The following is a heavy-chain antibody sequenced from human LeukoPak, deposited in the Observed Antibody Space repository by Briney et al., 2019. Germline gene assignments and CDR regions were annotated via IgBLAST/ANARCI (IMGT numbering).Heavy chain of an antibody. CDR2: IYYSGST. V-gene: IGHV4-31*03. J-gene: IGHJ4*02. CDR1: GGSISSGGYY. CDR3: ASGKDSSGYYPPYFDY. Sequence: SETLSLTCTVSGGSISSGGYYWSWIRQHPGKGLEWIGYIYYSGSTYYNPSLKSRVTISVDTSKNQFSLKLSSVTAADTAVYYCASGKDSSGYYPPYFDYWGQGTLVTVSS. D-gene: IGHD3-22*01.